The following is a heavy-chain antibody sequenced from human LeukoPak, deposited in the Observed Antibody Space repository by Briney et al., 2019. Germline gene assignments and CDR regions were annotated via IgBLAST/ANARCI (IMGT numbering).Heavy chain of an antibody. J-gene: IGHJ4*02. D-gene: IGHD3-9*01. Sequence: GGSLRLSCAASGFTFSSYAMNWVRQAPGKGLQWVAIIRYDGSHKYYADSVKGRSTISRDNSKNTLYLQMNSLRAEDTAVYYCAKDSDILTGYYPFDYWGQGTLVTVSS. V-gene: IGHV3-30*02. CDR1: GFTFSSYA. CDR3: AKDSDILTGYYPFDY. CDR2: IRYDGSHK.